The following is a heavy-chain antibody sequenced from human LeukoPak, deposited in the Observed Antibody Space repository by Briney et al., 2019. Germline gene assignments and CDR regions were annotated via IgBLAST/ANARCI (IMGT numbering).Heavy chain of an antibody. Sequence: SVKVSCKASGGTFSSYAISWVRQAPGQGLEWMGGIIPIFGTANYAQKFQGRVTITSDESTSKAYMELSSLRSEDTAVYYCAREDTVTTAGYYFYMDVWGKGTTVTVSS. D-gene: IGHD4-17*01. V-gene: IGHV1-69*13. CDR2: IIPIFGTA. J-gene: IGHJ6*03. CDR1: GGTFSSYA. CDR3: AREDTVTTAGYYFYMDV.